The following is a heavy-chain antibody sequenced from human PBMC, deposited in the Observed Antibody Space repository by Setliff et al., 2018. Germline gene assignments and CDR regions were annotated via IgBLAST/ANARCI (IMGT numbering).Heavy chain of an antibody. CDR3: AKELIEVMMTGLEF. J-gene: IGHJ4*02. D-gene: IGHD3-22*01. V-gene: IGHV3-30*02. CDR2: IRHDGNNK. CDR1: GFVFGTYG. Sequence: GESLKISCAASGFVFGTYGMHWVRQAPGKGLDWVAFIRHDGNNKYYKDSVRGRFTISRDNSKNTVYLQMNNLRPEDTAVYYCAKELIEVMMTGLEFWGQGTMVTVSS.